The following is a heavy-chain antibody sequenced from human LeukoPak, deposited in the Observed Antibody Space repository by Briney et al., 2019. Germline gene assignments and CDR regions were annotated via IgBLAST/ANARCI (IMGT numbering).Heavy chain of an antibody. D-gene: IGHD6-19*01. V-gene: IGHV3-21*01. CDR3: ARAYPGYSSGWPFDY. Sequence: GGSLRLSCAASGFTFSSYSMNWVCQAPGKGLEWVSSISSSSSYIYYADSVKGRFTISRDNAKNSLYLQMHSLRAEDTAVYYCARAYPGYSSGWPFDYWGQGTLVTVSS. CDR1: GFTFSSYS. J-gene: IGHJ4*02. CDR2: ISSSSSYI.